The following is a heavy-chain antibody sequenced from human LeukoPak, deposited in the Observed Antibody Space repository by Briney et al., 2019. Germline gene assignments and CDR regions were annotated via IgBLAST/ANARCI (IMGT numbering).Heavy chain of an antibody. CDR3: ARATYSSSLGY. V-gene: IGHV4-34*01. Sequence: SETLSLTCAVYGGSFSGYYWSWIRQPPGKGPEWIGEINHSGSTNYNPSLKSRVTISVDTSKNQFSLKLSSVTAADTAVYYCARATYSSSLGYWGQGTLVTVSS. CDR1: GGSFSGYY. J-gene: IGHJ4*02. D-gene: IGHD6-13*01. CDR2: INHSGST.